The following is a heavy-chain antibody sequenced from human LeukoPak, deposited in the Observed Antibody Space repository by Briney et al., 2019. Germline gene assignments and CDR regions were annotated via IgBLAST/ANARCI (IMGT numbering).Heavy chain of an antibody. CDR1: GGSFSGYY. V-gene: IGHV4-34*01. CDR3: ARVNTAMVDGFDY. J-gene: IGHJ4*02. CDR2: INHSGST. D-gene: IGHD5-18*01. Sequence: PSETLSLTCAVYGGSFSGYYCTWIRQPPGKGLEWIGEINHSGSTNYNPSLKSRVTLSIDTSKNQFSLELSSVTAADTAVYYCARVNTAMVDGFDYWGQGTLVTVSS.